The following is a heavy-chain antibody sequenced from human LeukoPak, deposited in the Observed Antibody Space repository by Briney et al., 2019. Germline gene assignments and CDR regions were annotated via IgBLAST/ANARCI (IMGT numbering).Heavy chain of an antibody. V-gene: IGHV4-39*01. CDR3: ARTPQGSCSGMDV. D-gene: IGHD2-15*01. CDR1: GGSISSSTSY. CDR2: IYYSGST. Sequence: SETLSLTCTVSGGSISSSTSYWGWIRQPPGKGLEWIGSIYYSGSTYYNPSLKSRVTMSVDTSKNQFSLNLSSVTAADTAVYYCARTPQGSCSGMDVWGQGTTVTVSS. J-gene: IGHJ6*02.